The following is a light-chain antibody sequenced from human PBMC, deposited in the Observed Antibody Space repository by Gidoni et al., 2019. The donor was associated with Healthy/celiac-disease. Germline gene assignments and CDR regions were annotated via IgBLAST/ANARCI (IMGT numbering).Light chain of an antibody. J-gene: IGKJ1*01. CDR2: AAS. CDR1: QSISSY. V-gene: IGKV1-39*01. CDR3: QQSYSTPPT. Sequence: DIQRTQSPSSLSASVGDRVTITCRASQSISSYLNWYQQKPGKAPKLLIYAASSLQSGVPSRFSGSGSVTDFTLTISSLQPEDFATYYCQQSYSTPPTFGQXTKVEIK.